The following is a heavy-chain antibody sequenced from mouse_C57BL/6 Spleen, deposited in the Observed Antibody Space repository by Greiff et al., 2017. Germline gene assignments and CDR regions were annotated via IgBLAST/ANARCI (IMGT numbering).Heavy chain of an antibody. D-gene: IGHD4-1*01. Sequence: EVQVVESGAGLVKPGGSLKLSCAASGFTFSSYAMSWVRQTPEKRLEWVAYISSGGDYIYYADTVKGRFTISRDNARNTLYLQMSSLKSEDTAMYYCTRERGTGSYYAMDYWGQGTSVTVSS. CDR2: ISSGGDYI. V-gene: IGHV5-9-1*02. CDR1: GFTFSSYA. CDR3: TRERGTGSYYAMDY. J-gene: IGHJ4*01.